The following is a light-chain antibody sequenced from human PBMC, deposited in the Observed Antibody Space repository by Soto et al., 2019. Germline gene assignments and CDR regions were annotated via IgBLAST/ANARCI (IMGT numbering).Light chain of an antibody. J-gene: IGKJ3*01. CDR3: QQDDGY. V-gene: IGKV1-5*01. Sequence: DIQMTQSPSTLAASVGDRVTITCRASQNINRWLAWYQQKPGKAPKVLIYDASSLGSGVPSRFSGSGSGTEFTLTITSLQPDDFATYYCQQDDGYFGPGTKVDFK. CDR1: QNINRW. CDR2: DAS.